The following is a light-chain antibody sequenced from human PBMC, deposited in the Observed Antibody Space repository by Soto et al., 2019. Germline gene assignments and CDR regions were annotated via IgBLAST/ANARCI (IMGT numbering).Light chain of an antibody. V-gene: IGLV3-1*01. CDR3: QAWDSSTGVV. CDR2: QDS. CDR1: KVGDKY. Sequence: SYELTQPPSVSVSPGQTASITCSGDKVGDKYACWYQQKPGQSPVLVIYQDSKRPSGIPERFSGSNSGNTATLTISGTPAMDEADYYCQAWDSSTGVVFGGGTKLTVL. J-gene: IGLJ2*01.